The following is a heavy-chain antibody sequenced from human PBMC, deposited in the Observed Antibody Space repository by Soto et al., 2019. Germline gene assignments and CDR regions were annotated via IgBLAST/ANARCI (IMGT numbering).Heavy chain of an antibody. CDR1: GGNFTSYW. Sequence: GESLKVPCKGSGGNFTSYWISWVSQMPGKDLEWMGRIDPSDSYTNYSPSFQGHVTISADKSISTAYLQWSSLKASDTAMYYCARQYIGATAPDYWGQGTLVTVSS. V-gene: IGHV5-10-1*01. J-gene: IGHJ4*02. CDR2: IDPSDSYT. D-gene: IGHD5-12*01. CDR3: ARQYIGATAPDY.